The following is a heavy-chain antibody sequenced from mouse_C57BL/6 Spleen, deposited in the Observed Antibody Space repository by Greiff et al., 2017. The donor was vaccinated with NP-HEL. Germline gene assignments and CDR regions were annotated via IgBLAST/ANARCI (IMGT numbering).Heavy chain of an antibody. CDR1: GYTFTDYE. J-gene: IGHJ2*01. V-gene: IGHV1-15*01. D-gene: IGHD1-1*01. CDR3: TRSTSYYGSSDY. CDR2: IDPETGGT. Sequence: QVQLQQSGAELVRLGASVTLSCKASGYTFTDYEMHWVKQTPVHGLEWIGAIDPETGGTAFNQKFKGKAILTADKSSSTAYMELRSLTSEDSAVYYCTRSTSYYGSSDYWGQGTTLTVSS.